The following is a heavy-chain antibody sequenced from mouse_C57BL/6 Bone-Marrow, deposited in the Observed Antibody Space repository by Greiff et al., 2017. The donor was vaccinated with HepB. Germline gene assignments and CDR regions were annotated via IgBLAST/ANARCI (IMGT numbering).Heavy chain of an antibody. CDR2: IYPGSGNT. CDR3: ARAINYYGSSGGFAY. J-gene: IGHJ3*01. Sequence: QVQLQQSGPELVKPGASVKISCKASGYSFTSYYIHWVKQRPGQGLEWIGWIYPGSGNTKYNEKFKGKATLTADTSSSTAYMQLSSLTSEDSAVYYCARAINYYGSSGGFAYWGQGTLVTVSA. V-gene: IGHV1-66*01. D-gene: IGHD1-1*01. CDR1: GYSFTSYY.